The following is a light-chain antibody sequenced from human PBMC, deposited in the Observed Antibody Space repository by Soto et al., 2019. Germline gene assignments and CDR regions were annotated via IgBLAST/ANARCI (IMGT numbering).Light chain of an antibody. CDR2: DAS. J-gene: IGKJ3*01. V-gene: IGKV3-11*01. CDR1: QSVGSF. Sequence: EIVLTQSPATLSLSPGERATLSCRASQSVGSFLAWYQQKSGQTPRLLIYDASNRAPGIPARFSGSGSGTDFTLTISSLEPEDFAVYCCQLRSNWLGTFGPGTKVDIK. CDR3: QLRSNWLGT.